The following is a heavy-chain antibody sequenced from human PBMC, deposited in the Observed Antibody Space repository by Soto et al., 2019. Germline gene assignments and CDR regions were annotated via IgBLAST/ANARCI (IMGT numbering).Heavy chain of an antibody. D-gene: IGHD5-18*01. J-gene: IGHJ4*02. Sequence: EVQLVESGGGLVQPGGSLKISCSASGFTFSTSWMSWVRQAPGKGLEWVANIKQDGSEEYYVDSVKGRFTVSRDNAKNSLDLQMNSLRVEDTGVYFCARGPRHSDAYWGLGTLVTVSS. CDR2: IKQDGSEE. CDR3: ARGPRHSDAY. CDR1: GFTFSTSW. V-gene: IGHV3-7*05.